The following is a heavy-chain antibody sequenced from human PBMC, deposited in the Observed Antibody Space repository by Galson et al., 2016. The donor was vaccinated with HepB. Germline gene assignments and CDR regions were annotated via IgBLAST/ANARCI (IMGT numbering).Heavy chain of an antibody. CDR1: GFTFSYYV. D-gene: IGHD6-13*01. CDR2: ISDDGTRK. CDR3: ARARQLFSVYYFGFDV. V-gene: IGHV3-30*04. Sequence: LRLSCAASGFTFSYYVVHWVRQAPGKGLEWVALISDDGTRKYYADSVKGRVTISRDNSNNTLDLQMNNLRGEDTAVYYCARARQLFSVYYFGFDVWGPGTTVTVSS. J-gene: IGHJ6*02.